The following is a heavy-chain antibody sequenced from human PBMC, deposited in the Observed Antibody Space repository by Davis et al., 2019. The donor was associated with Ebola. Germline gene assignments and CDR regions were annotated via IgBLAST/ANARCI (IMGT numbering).Heavy chain of an antibody. Sequence: GESLKISCKGSGYSFTSYWIGWVRQMPGKGLEWMGIIYPGDSDTRYSPSFQGQVTISADTSISTAYLQWSSLKASDTAMYYCARVGAGGGQWLVLVREYAFDIWGQGTMVTVSS. CDR2: IYPGDSDT. J-gene: IGHJ3*02. CDR1: GYSFTSYW. V-gene: IGHV5-51*01. CDR3: ARVGAGGGQWLVLVREYAFDI. D-gene: IGHD6-19*01.